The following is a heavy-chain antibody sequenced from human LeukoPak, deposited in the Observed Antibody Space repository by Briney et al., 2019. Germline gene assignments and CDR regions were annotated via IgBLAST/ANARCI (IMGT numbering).Heavy chain of an antibody. V-gene: IGHV3-30*03. CDR3: ASNLMGQRLDY. D-gene: IGHD2-8*01. CDR2: ISYDGSNK. J-gene: IGHJ4*02. Sequence: PGGSLRLSCAASGFTFSSYGMHWVRQAPGKGLEWVAVISYDGSNKYYADSVKGRFTISRDNAKNSLYLQMNSLRAEDTAVYYCASNLMGQRLDYWGQGTLVTVSS. CDR1: GFTFSSYG.